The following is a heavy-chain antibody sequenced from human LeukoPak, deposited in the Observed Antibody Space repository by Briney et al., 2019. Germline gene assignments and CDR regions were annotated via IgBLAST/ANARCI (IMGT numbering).Heavy chain of an antibody. CDR3: ARGIGGSRAFDI. D-gene: IGHD2-15*01. V-gene: IGHV3-21*01. J-gene: IGHJ3*02. Sequence: GGPLRLSCTASGFTFGDYAMSWFRQAPGKGLEWVSSISSSSSYIYYADSVKGRFTISRDNAKNTLYLQMDTLRAEDTAVYYCARGIGGSRAFDIWGQGTMVTVSS. CDR1: GFTFGDYA. CDR2: ISSSSSYI.